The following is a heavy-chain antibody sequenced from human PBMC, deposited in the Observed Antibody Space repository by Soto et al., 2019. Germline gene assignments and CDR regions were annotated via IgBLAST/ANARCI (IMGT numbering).Heavy chain of an antibody. CDR3: ARDGPLRFMEWSRNYYYRTDV. J-gene: IGHJ6*02. CDR2: IYYSGST. V-gene: IGHV4-31*03. CDR1: GGSISSGGYY. D-gene: IGHD3-3*01. Sequence: SQTLSLTCPVSGGSISSGGYYCSWLRQDPGKGLEWIGYIYYSGSTYYNPSLKSRVTISVDTSKNQFSLKVSSVTAADTAVYYCARDGPLRFMEWSRNYYYRTDVSGQGTTVTVSS.